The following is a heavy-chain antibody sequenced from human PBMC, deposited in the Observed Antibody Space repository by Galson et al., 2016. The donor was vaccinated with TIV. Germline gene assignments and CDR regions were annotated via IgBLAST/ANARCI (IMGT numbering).Heavy chain of an antibody. CDR2: MRPDGNEK. V-gene: IGHV3-7*04. J-gene: IGHJ4*02. D-gene: IGHD1-14*01. CDR1: GLNLTAAW. Sequence: SLRLSCAASGLNLTAAWMNWVRQVPGRGLEWVASMRPDGNEKYYADSVQGRFSISRDNAKNSLFLQLDSLGGEDTAVYYWARYRAYKAFDYWGQGTLVIVSS. CDR3: ARYRAYKAFDY.